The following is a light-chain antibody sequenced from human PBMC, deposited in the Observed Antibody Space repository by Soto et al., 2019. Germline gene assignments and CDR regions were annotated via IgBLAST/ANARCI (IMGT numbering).Light chain of an antibody. CDR3: FSHRSGDSHV. Sequence: QSALTQPASVSGSPGQSITISCTGTSSDIGAYNYVPWYQQYPGKAPKLMIYGVTNRPSGVSNRFSGSKTDNTASLTISGLQAEDEADYYCFSHRSGDSHVFGTGTKVTVL. CDR2: GVT. J-gene: IGLJ1*01. CDR1: SSDIGAYNY. V-gene: IGLV2-14*01.